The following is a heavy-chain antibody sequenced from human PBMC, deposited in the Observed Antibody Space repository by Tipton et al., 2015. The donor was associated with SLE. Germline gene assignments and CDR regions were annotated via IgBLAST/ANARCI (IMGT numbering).Heavy chain of an antibody. CDR2: INHSGST. CDR1: GGSFSGYY. J-gene: IGHJ6*02. Sequence: TLSLTCAVYGGSFSGYYWSWIRQPPGKGLEWIGEINHSGSTNYNPSLKSRVTISIDTSKNQFSLKLSSVIAADTAVYYCARGALESSVVCYYYYGVDVWAQGTSVTVSS. D-gene: IGHD3-3*01. V-gene: IGHV4-34*01. CDR3: ARGALESSVVCYYYYGVDV.